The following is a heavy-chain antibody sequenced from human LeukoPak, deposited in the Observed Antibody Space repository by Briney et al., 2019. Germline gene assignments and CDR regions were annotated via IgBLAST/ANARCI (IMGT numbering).Heavy chain of an antibody. CDR1: GFTFSSYW. Sequence: PGGSLRLSCAASGFTFSSYWMSWVRQAPGKGLEWVANIKQDGSEKYYVDSVKGRFTISRDNAKNSLYLQMNSLRAEDTAVYYCARDFEVGATTDAFDIWGQGTIVTVSS. V-gene: IGHV3-7*01. CDR3: ARDFEVGATTDAFDI. J-gene: IGHJ3*02. D-gene: IGHD1-26*01. CDR2: IKQDGSEK.